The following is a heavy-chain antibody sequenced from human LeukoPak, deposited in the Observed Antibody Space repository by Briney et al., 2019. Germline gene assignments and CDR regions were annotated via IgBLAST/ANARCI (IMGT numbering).Heavy chain of an antibody. CDR1: GYTFTSYD. V-gene: IGHV1-8*01. CDR2: MNPNSGNT. Sequence: ASVTVSCTASGYTFTSYDINWVRQATGQGLEWMGWMNPNSGNTGYAQKFQGRVTMTRNTSISTAYMELSSLRSEDTAMYYCARDPTYYYDSSDDYWGQGTLVTVSS. J-gene: IGHJ4*02. CDR3: ARDPTYYYDSSDDY. D-gene: IGHD3-22*01.